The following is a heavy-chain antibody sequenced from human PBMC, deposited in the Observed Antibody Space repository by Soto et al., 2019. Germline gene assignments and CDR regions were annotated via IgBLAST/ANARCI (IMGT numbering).Heavy chain of an antibody. J-gene: IGHJ5*02. D-gene: IGHD5-12*01. CDR2: IIRILGTS. V-gene: IGHV1-69*01. CDR1: GGTFNNHA. CDR3: VRVKMREMATILRDKWIDD. Sequence: QVQLVQSGAEVKKPGSSVKVSCKASGGTFNNHAINWVRQAPGQGLEWMGGIIRILGTSYYAQKFQGRLTITADESTRKACMEMSSLRVDDTEVYYFVRVKMREMATILRDKWIDDMGQGTLVTVSS.